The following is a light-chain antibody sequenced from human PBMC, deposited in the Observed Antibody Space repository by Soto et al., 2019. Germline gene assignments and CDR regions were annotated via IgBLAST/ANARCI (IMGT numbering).Light chain of an antibody. V-gene: IGKV1-9*01. Sequence: DIQLTQSPSFLSASVGDRVTITCRASQGLSSDLAWYQQKPGKAPKLLIYAASTLQSGVPSRFTGSGSGTEFTPTISSLQPEDFATYYCQRLNSYPITFGQGTRLEIK. CDR2: AAS. CDR3: QRLNSYPIT. CDR1: QGLSSD. J-gene: IGKJ5*01.